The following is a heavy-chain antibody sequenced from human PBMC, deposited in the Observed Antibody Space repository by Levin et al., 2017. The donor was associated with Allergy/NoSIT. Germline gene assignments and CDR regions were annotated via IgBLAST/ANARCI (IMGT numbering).Heavy chain of an antibody. CDR1: GGSFSGYY. CDR3: ARIYFGGVVGDYVWGSYRYLTGFDP. V-gene: IGHV4-34*01. Sequence: SETLSLTCAVYGGSFSGYYWSWIRQPPGKGLEWIGEINHSGSTNYNPSLKSRVTISVDTSKNQFSLKLSSVTAADTAVYYCARIYFGGVVGDYVWGSYRYLTGFDPWGQGTLVTVSS. D-gene: IGHD3-16*02. CDR2: INHSGST. J-gene: IGHJ5*02.